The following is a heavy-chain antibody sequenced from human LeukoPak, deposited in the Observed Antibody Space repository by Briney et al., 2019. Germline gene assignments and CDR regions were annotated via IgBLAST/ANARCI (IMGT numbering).Heavy chain of an antibody. Sequence: GGSLRLSCAASGFTFSDYYMSWIRQAPGKGLEWVSYISSSTTTIYYADSVKGRFTISRDNSKNTLYLQMGSLRAEDMAVYYCARDPRITMVRGVDKGGFDYWGQGTLVTVSS. CDR3: ARDPRITMVRGVDKGGFDY. D-gene: IGHD3-10*01. CDR1: GFTFSDYY. CDR2: ISSSTTTI. J-gene: IGHJ4*02. V-gene: IGHV3-11*04.